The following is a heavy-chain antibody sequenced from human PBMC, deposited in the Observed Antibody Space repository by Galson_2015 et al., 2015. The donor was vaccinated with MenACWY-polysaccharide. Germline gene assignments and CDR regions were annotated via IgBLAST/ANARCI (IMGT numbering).Heavy chain of an antibody. Sequence: SLRLSCAASGFTPTTYAMSWVRQAPGKGLEWVSGISGSGRSIYYADSVKGRFTISRDYAKNTLYLQMSGLRVEDTAVYYCAKDQSVGSKDAPVDYWGQGTLVT. J-gene: IGHJ4*02. D-gene: IGHD2-2*01. CDR3: AKDQSVGSKDAPVDY. CDR1: GFTPTTYA. CDR2: ISGSGRSI. V-gene: IGHV3-23*01.